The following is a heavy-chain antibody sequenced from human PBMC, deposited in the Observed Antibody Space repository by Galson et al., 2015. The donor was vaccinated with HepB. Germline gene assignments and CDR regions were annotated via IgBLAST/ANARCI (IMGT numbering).Heavy chain of an antibody. D-gene: IGHD4-23*01. J-gene: IGHJ6*02. V-gene: IGHV4-39*01. CDR1: GGSISSSSYY. CDR2: IYYSGST. CDR3: ARVVVTRRYYYYGMDV. Sequence: ETLSLTCTVSGGSISSSSYYWGWIRQPPGKGLEWIGSIYYSGSTYYNPSLKSRVTISVDTSKNQFSLKLSSVTAADTAVYYCARVVVTRRYYYYGMDVWGQGTTVTVSS.